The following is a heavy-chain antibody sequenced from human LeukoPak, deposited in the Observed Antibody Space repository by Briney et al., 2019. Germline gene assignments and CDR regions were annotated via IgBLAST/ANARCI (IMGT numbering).Heavy chain of an antibody. V-gene: IGHV3-74*01. CDR1: GFSFSTYW. J-gene: IGHJ4*02. D-gene: IGHD4-17*01. Sequence: PGGSLRLSCAASGFSFSTYWMHWVRQARGKGLVWVSRINGDGNTTSYADSVKGRFFISRDNAKNTFYLQMNSLRAEDTAVYFCARPLGPRNTVITPTPFDYWGQGTLVTVSS. CDR2: INGDGNTT. CDR3: ARPLGPRNTVITPTPFDY.